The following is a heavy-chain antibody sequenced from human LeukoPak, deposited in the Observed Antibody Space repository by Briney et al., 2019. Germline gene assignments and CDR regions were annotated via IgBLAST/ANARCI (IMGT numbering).Heavy chain of an antibody. V-gene: IGHV3-30*02. Sequence: PGGSLRLSCAASGFMFSSYGMHWVRQAPGKVLEWVVFIRYDGSNKYYADSVKGRFTISRDNSKNTLYLQMNSLRTEDTAVYYCATEQTTKTDYWGQGTLVTVSS. J-gene: IGHJ4*02. CDR3: ATEQTTKTDY. CDR1: GFMFSSYG. D-gene: IGHD1/OR15-1a*01. CDR2: IRYDGSNK.